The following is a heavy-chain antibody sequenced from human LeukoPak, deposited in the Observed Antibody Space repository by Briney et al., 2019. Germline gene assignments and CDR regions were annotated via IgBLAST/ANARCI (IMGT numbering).Heavy chain of an antibody. V-gene: IGHV4-34*08. CDR3: ARLLQGSGTYLHYMDV. D-gene: IGHD3-10*01. CDR1: GFTFTSYG. Sequence: GSLRLSCAASGFTFTSYGMSWVRQTPGKGLEWIGEINHSATTNYNPSLKSRVTLTVDTSKNQFSLKLSYVTAADTGVYYCARLLQGSGTYLHYMDVWGKGTTVTISS. CDR2: INHSATT. J-gene: IGHJ6*03.